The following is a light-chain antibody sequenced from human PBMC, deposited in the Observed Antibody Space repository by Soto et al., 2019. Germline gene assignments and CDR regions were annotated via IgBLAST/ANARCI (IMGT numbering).Light chain of an antibody. CDR3: QQYYSAPLT. V-gene: IGKV4-1*01. Sequence: DIVMTQSPDSLAVSLGERATINCKSSRNILYSSNNKNYLAWYQQKPGQPPKLLIYWASTRESGVPDRFSGSGSGTDFTLTISSLQVEDAEVYYCQQYYSAPLTFGGGTKVEIK. CDR2: WAS. CDR1: RNILYSSNNKNY. J-gene: IGKJ4*01.